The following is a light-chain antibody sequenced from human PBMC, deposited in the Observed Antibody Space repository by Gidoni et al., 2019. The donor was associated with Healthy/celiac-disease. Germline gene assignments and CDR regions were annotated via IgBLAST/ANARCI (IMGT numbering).Light chain of an antibody. Sequence: DIQMTQSPSTLSASVGDRVTITCRASQSISIWLAWYQQKPGKAPKLLIYKASSLESGVPSRFSGSGSGTEFTLTISSLQPDDFVTYYCQQYNSYSLTFGQGTKVEIK. J-gene: IGKJ1*01. CDR3: QQYNSYSLT. CDR2: KAS. V-gene: IGKV1-5*03. CDR1: QSISIW.